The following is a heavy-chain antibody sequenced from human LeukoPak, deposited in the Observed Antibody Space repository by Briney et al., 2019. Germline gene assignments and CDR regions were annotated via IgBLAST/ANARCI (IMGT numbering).Heavy chain of an antibody. CDR3: ARGWEAVAGTDY. D-gene: IGHD6-19*01. CDR2: MNPNSGNT. Sequence: GASVKVSCKASGYTFTSYDINWVRQATGQGLEWMGWMNPNSGNTGYAQKFQGRVTMTRNTSISTAYMELSSLRSEHTAVYYCARGWEAVAGTDYWGQGTLVTVSS. J-gene: IGHJ4*02. CDR1: GYTFTSYD. V-gene: IGHV1-8*01.